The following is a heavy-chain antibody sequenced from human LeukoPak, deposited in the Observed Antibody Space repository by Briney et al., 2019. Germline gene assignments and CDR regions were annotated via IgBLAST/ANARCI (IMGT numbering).Heavy chain of an antibody. CDR3: AREPTRTSPDY. Sequence: PSETLSLTCTVSGGSISSYYWSWIRQPPGQGLEWIGYIYYGGSTNYNPSLKSRVTISVDTSKNQFSLKLSSVTAADTAVYYCAREPTRTSPDYWGQGTLVTVSS. CDR2: IYYGGST. D-gene: IGHD1-7*01. CDR1: GGSISSYY. V-gene: IGHV4-59*01. J-gene: IGHJ4*02.